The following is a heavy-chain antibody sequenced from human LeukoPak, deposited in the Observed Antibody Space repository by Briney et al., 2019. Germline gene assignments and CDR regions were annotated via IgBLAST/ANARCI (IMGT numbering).Heavy chain of an antibody. V-gene: IGHV1-24*01. Sequence: GASVKVSCKVPGHTFTDFSIHWVRQAPGKGLEWMGGFDPDDAETVFARKFQGRVTMTEDTSTNTAYMELTSLRSEDTAVYYCATGQTTPVLVDTLHFWGQGTLVTVSS. J-gene: IGHJ4*02. CDR3: ATGQTTPVLVDTLHF. CDR2: FDPDDAET. D-gene: IGHD4-17*01. CDR1: GHTFTDFS.